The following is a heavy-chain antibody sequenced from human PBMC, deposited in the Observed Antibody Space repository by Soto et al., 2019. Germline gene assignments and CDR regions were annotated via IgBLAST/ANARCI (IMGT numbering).Heavy chain of an antibody. D-gene: IGHD3-22*01. CDR1: GYTFTSYG. J-gene: IGHJ5*02. CDR3: AGDPSQNYYDSSGYRFDP. Sequence: ASVKVSCKASGYTFTSYGISWVRQAPGQGLEWMGWISAYNGNTNYAQKLQGRVTMTTDTSTSTAYMELRSLRSDDTAVYYCAGDPSQNYYDSSGYRFDPWGQGTLVTVSS. V-gene: IGHV1-18*04. CDR2: ISAYNGNT.